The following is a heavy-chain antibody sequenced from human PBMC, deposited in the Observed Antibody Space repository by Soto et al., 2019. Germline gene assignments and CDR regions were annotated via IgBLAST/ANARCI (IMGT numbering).Heavy chain of an antibody. CDR1: GGSISSGGYS. CDR3: ARNRVGISWYADY. V-gene: IGHV4-30-2*01. J-gene: IGHJ4*02. D-gene: IGHD6-13*01. Sequence: QLQLQESGSGLVKPSETLSLTCSVSGGSISSGGYSWSWIRQPLGKGLEWIGYIYHSGSTHYNPSLKSRVTISVDRSKNQFSLKLTSVTAADTAVYYCARNRVGISWYADYWGRGTRVTVSS. CDR2: IYHSGST.